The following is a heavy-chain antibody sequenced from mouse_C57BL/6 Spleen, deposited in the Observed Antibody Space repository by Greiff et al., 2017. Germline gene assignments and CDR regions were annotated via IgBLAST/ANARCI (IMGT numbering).Heavy chain of an antibody. CDR2: IYPGSGST. J-gene: IGHJ4*01. Sequence: VQLQQPGAELVKPGASVKMSCKASGYTFTSYWITWVKQRPGQGLEWIGDIYPGSGSTNYNEKFKSKATLTVDTSSITAYMQLSTLTSEDSAVYYCARSPYDYDDAMDYWGQGTSVTVSS. CDR3: ARSPYDYDDAMDY. D-gene: IGHD2-4*01. CDR1: GYTFTSYW. V-gene: IGHV1-55*01.